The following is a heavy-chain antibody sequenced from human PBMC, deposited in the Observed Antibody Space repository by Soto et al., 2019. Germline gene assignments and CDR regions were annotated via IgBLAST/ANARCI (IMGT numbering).Heavy chain of an antibody. CDR1: GGSISSYY. D-gene: IGHD6-13*01. V-gene: IGHV4-59*08. CDR3: ARQYSSSWCNWFDP. J-gene: IGHJ5*02. CDR2: NYYSGST. Sequence: SETLSLTCTVSGGSISSYYWSWIRQPPGKGLEWIGYNYYSGSTNYNPSLKSRVTISVNTSKNQFSLKLSSVTAADTAVYYCARQYSSSWCNWFDPWGQGTLVTVSS.